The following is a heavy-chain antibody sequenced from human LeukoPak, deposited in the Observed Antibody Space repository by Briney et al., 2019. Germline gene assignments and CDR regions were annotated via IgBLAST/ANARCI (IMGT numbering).Heavy chain of an antibody. CDR3: AKAAGGSQHSYYYYYYMDV. J-gene: IGHJ6*03. CDR2: INPNSGGT. CDR1: GYTFTGYY. V-gene: IGHV1-2*02. D-gene: IGHD6-13*01. Sequence: GASVKVSCKASGYTFTGYYMHWVRQAPGQGLEWMGWINPNSGGTNYAQKFQGRVTMTRDTSISTAYMELSRLRSDDTAVYYCAKAAGGSQHSYYYYYYMDVWGKGTTVTISS.